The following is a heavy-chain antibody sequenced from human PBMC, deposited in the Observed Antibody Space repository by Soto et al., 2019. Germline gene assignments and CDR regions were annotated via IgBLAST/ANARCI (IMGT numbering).Heavy chain of an antibody. D-gene: IGHD3-16*01. J-gene: IGHJ4*02. CDR3: XXXXXXHSGGIDY. CDR1: GGTFSXYX. CDR2: IIPIFGTA. V-gene: IGHV1-69*01. Sequence: QVQLVQSGAEVKKPGSSVKVSCKASGGTFSXYXXXXXXXAPGQGLEWMGEIIPIFGTANYAQKFQGRVTITXXXXXXXXXXXXXXXXXXXXXXXXXXXXXXXHSGGIDYWGQGTLVTVSS.